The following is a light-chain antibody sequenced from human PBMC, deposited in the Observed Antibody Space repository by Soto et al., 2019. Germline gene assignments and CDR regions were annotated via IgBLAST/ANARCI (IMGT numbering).Light chain of an antibody. CDR2: GAS. V-gene: IGKV3-20*01. J-gene: IGKJ5*01. Sequence: EIVLTQSPGTLSLSPGERATLSCMASQSVSSSYLAWYQQKPGQAPRLLIYGASSRATGIPDRFSGSGSGTDFTLSISRLEPEDFAVYSCQQYGSSPPITFGQGTRLEIK. CDR3: QQYGSSPPIT. CDR1: QSVSSSY.